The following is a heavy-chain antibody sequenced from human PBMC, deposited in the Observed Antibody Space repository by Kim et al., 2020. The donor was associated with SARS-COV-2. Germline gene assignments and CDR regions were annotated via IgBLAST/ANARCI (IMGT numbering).Heavy chain of an antibody. CDR1: GFTFGDYA. CDR2: IRSRTYGGTA. CDR3: AGGQQWLNP. V-gene: IGHV3-49*04. D-gene: IGHD6-19*01. Sequence: GGSLRLSCTGSGFTFGDYAMTWVRQAPGKGLEWVGFIRSRTYGGTAEYAASVKGRFTISRDDSKSIAYLQMNSLKTEDTAVYFCAGGQQWLNPWGQGTLVTVSS. J-gene: IGHJ5*02.